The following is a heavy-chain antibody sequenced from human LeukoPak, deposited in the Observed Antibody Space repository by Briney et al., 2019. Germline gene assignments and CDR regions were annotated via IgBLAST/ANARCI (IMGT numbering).Heavy chain of an antibody. J-gene: IGHJ4*02. V-gene: IGHV3-21*01. CDR1: GFTFSSYS. D-gene: IGHD5-18*01. Sequence: GGSLRPSCAASGFTFSSYSMNWVRQAPGKGLEWVSSISSSSSYIYYADSVKGRFTISRDNAKNSLYLQMNSLRAEDTAVYYCASIADTAMATPFDYWGQGTLVTVSS. CDR2: ISSSSSYI. CDR3: ASIADTAMATPFDY.